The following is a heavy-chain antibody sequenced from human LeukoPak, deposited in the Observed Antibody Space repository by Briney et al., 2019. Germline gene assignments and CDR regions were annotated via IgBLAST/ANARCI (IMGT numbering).Heavy chain of an antibody. D-gene: IGHD1-26*01. V-gene: IGHV4-39*07. CDR2: IYYSGST. CDR1: GGSISSSSYY. CDR3: ARATPDESVGATTPWYYFDY. J-gene: IGHJ4*02. Sequence: SETLSLTCTVSGGSISSSSYYWGWIRQPPGKGLEWIGSIYYSGSTYYNPSLKSRVTISVDTSKNQFSLKLSSVTAADTAVYYCARATPDESVGATTPWYYFDYWGQGTLVTVSS.